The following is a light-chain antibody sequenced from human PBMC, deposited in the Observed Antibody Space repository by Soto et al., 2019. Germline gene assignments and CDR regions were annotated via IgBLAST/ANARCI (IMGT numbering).Light chain of an antibody. CDR3: QQYNTWPIT. J-gene: IGKJ5*01. CDR1: QSVGGN. CDR2: GAS. Sequence: EIVMTQSPATLSVSPGERATLSCRASQSVGGNLAWYQQKPGQAPSLLIYGASARATGIPARFSGSGSGTEFPLTISSRQSEDFADYYCQQYNTWPITFGQGTRLEIK. V-gene: IGKV3-15*01.